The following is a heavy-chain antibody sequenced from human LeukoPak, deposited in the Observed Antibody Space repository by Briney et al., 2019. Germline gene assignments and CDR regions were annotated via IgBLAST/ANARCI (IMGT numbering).Heavy chain of an antibody. CDR3: ARDFFPVVDSTWYEIGY. CDR2: ISYDGYDK. D-gene: IGHD2-21*01. J-gene: IGHJ4*02. V-gene: IGHV3-30-3*01. Sequence: GRSLRLSCSASGFTFNDYAMYWVRQAPGRGLEWVTLISYDGYDKSYADSVRGRFTISRDNSRNTLYLQMDSLRSEDTAVYYCARDFFPVVDSTWYEIGYWGQGTLVTVSS. CDR1: GFTFNDYA.